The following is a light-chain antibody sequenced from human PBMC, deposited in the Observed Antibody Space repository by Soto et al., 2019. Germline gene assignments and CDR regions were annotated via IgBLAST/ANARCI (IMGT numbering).Light chain of an antibody. CDR3: CSSAPESTYV. Sequence: QCASAHPASVCWSPGQVITIACTGTSSDVGAYNSVSWYQQHPHKAPQVIIYKGAQRPSGVSNRFSGSTSGNAASLTISGLQADEEADYFCCSSAPESTYVFGSGTKVTVL. V-gene: IGLV2-23*01. CDR2: KGA. J-gene: IGLJ1*01. CDR1: SSDVGAYNS.